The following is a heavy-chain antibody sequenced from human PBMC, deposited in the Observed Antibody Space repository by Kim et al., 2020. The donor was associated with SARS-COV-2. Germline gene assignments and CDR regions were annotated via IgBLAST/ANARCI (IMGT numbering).Heavy chain of an antibody. Sequence: GGSLRLSCVASGYTFSHCDMVCVRQAPGKGLEWGSFIYSGGSIIYSDAVNSRLIIFSDDSKYTLHFQQNSRRAADTTVFYFATVVFYYDAEY. CDR2: IYSGGSI. D-gene: IGHD3-22*01. V-gene: IGHV3-66*01. J-gene: IGHJ1*01. CDR1: GYTFSHCD. CDR3: ATVVFYYDAEY.